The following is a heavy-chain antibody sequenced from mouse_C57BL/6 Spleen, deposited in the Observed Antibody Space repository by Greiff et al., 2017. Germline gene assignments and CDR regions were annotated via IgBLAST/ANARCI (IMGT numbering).Heavy chain of an antibody. D-gene: IGHD2-10*01. J-gene: IGHJ2*01. CDR3: ARGGDLLIFDY. Sequence: EVQLVESGGGLVKPGGSLKLSCAASGFTFSSYAMSWVRQTPEKRLEWVATISDGGSYTYYPDNVEGRFTISRDNAKSNLYLQMSHLKSDNTAMYYCARGGDLLIFDYWGQGTTLTVSS. CDR2: ISDGGSYT. CDR1: GFTFSSYA. V-gene: IGHV5-4*01.